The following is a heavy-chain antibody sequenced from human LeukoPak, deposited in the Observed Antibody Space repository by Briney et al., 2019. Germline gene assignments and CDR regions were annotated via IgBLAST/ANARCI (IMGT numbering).Heavy chain of an antibody. CDR1: GYTFTIYG. D-gene: IGHD5-18*01. CDR3: ARVARLTATTGAFDI. J-gene: IGHJ3*02. V-gene: IGHV1-18*01. Sequence: ASVKVSFKASGYTFTIYGISWVRQAPGQGLEWMGWISAYNGNTNYAQKLQGRVTMTTDTSTSTAYMELRSLRSDDTAVYYCARVARLTATTGAFDIWGQGTMVTVSS. CDR2: ISAYNGNT.